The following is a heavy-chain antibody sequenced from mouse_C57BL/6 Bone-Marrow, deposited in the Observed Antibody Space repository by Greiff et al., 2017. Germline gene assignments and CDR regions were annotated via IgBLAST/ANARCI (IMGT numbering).Heavy chain of an antibody. CDR3: ARGGVAY. J-gene: IGHJ3*01. CDR1: GYAFSSSW. V-gene: IGHV1-82*01. Sequence: QVQLQQSGPELVKPGASVKISCKASGYAFSSSWMNWVKQRPGQGLEWIGRIYPGAGDTNYNGKFKGKATLTADKSSSTAYMQLSSLTSEDAEVYFCARGGVAYWGQGTLVTVSA. CDR2: IYPGAGDT.